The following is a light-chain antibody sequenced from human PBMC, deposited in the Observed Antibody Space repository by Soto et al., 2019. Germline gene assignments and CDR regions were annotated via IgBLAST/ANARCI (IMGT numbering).Light chain of an antibody. Sequence: EIVLTQSPATLSLSPGERGTLSCRASQSVSTYLAWYQQKPGQAPRLLIYDASNRATGIPARFSGSGSGTDFTLTISSLEPEDFAVYYCQQRSIWPPITFGQGTRLEI. CDR1: QSVSTY. CDR3: QQRSIWPPIT. J-gene: IGKJ5*01. CDR2: DAS. V-gene: IGKV3-11*01.